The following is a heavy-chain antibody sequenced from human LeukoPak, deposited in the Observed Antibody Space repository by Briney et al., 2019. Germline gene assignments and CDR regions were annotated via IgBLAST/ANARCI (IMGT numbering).Heavy chain of an antibody. D-gene: IGHD3-22*01. CDR2: INPNSGGT. J-gene: IGHJ4*02. CDR1: GYTFTGYF. V-gene: IGHV1-2*02. Sequence: ASVKVSCKASGYTFTGYFIHWVRQAPGQGLEWMGWINPNSGGTNYAQKFQGRVTMTTDTSTSTAYMELRSLRSDDTAVYYCARDSSSGYYRNWGQGTLVTVSS. CDR3: ARDSSSGYYRN.